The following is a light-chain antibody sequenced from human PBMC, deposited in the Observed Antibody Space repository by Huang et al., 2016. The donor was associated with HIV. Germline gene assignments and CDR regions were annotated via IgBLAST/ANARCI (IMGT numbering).Light chain of an antibody. J-gene: IGKJ2*01. Sequence: EIVLTQSPATLSLSPGERATLSCGASQSVSSNSLAWFQQKPGLAPRLLIYDASSRATGIPDRFSGSGSGTDFTLTISRLEPEDLAVYYCQQYGSSPYTFGQGTKLEIK. CDR3: QQYGSSPYT. CDR1: QSVSSNS. CDR2: DAS. V-gene: IGKV3D-20*01.